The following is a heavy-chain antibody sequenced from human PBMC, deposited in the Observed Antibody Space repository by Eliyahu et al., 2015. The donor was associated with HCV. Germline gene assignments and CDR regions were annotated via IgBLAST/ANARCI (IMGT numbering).Heavy chain of an antibody. J-gene: IGHJ3*01. Sequence: EVQLVESGGGLVQYGGSLRLSCAASGFTFSSYXMSWVRQAPGKGLEWVANIKPDGSEKYSVDSVKGRFTISRDNAKNSLYLQMNSLRAEDTAVYYCARGDYYSGGSDDYHDAFDVWGQGTMVTVSS. V-gene: IGHV3-7*01. CDR1: GFTFSSYX. D-gene: IGHD2-21*01. CDR3: ARGDYYSGGSDDYHDAFDV. CDR2: IKPDGSEK.